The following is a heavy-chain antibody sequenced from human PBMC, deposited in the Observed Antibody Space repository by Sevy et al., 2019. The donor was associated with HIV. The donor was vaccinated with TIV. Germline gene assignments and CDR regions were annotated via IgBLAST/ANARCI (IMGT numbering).Heavy chain of an antibody. D-gene: IGHD3-10*01. J-gene: IGHJ3*01. CDR1: GFNFDSHT. Sequence: GGSLRLSCAASGFNFDSHTMNWVRQAPGQGLEWVSSISGSSNYIYYADSLKGRFTISRDNAKNSVYLQMHSLRVDDTAVYFCARPYGSGSWEAFDVWGQGTVVTVSS. CDR2: ISGSSNYI. V-gene: IGHV3-21*01. CDR3: ARPYGSGSWEAFDV.